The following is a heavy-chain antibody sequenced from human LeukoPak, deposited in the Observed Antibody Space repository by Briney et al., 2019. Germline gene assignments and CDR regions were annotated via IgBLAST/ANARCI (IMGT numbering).Heavy chain of an antibody. D-gene: IGHD1-26*01. CDR2: ISSSSSYI. J-gene: IGHJ4*02. Sequence: PGGSLRLSCAASGFTFSSYSMNWVRQAPGKGLGWVSSISSSSSYIYYADSVKGRFTISRDNAKNSLYLQMNSLRAEDTAVYYCARDGRGSYFDYWGQGTLVTVSS. CDR3: ARDGRGSYFDY. V-gene: IGHV3-21*01. CDR1: GFTFSSYS.